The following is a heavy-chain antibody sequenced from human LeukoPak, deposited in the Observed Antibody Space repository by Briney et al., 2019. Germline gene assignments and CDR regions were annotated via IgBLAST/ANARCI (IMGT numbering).Heavy chain of an antibody. J-gene: IGHJ6*02. D-gene: IGHD5/OR15-5a*01. CDR1: GFTFSSYA. Sequence: GGSLSLSCAASGFTFSSYAMSSVLQAPGKGLEWVSAISGSGGSTYYADSVKGRFTISRDNSKNTLYLQMNSLRAEDTAVYYCAKDVSASAYYYYGMDVWGQGTTVTVSS. CDR2: ISGSGGST. CDR3: AKDVSASAYYYYGMDV. V-gene: IGHV3-23*01.